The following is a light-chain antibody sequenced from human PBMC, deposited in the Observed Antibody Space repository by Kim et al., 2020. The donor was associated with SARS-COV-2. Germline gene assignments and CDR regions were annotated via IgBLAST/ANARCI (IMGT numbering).Light chain of an antibody. V-gene: IGLV2-14*04. CDR3: TSYTSSNTLHVV. CDR2: DVT. CDR1: SSDVGGYNY. Sequence: ITVSCTGTSSDVGGYNYVSWYHQHPGKAPKLMIYDVTNRPSGVSNRLSGSKSGNTASLTISALQAEDEADYYCTSYTSSNTLHVVFGGGTQLTVL. J-gene: IGLJ2*01.